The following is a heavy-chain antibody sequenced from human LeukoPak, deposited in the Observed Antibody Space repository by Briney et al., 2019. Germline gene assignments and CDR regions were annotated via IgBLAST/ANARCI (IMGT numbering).Heavy chain of an antibody. D-gene: IGHD3-22*01. CDR1: GGTFSSYA. CDR3: ARWTPSLGDSSGYYYVGYFQH. V-gene: IGHV1-69*04. Sequence: SVKVSCKASGGTFSSYAISWVRQAPGQGLEWMGRIIPIFGIANYAQKFQGRVTITADKSTSTAYMELSSLRSEDTAVYYCARWTPSLGDSSGYYYVGYFQHWGQGTLVTVSS. J-gene: IGHJ1*01. CDR2: IIPIFGIA.